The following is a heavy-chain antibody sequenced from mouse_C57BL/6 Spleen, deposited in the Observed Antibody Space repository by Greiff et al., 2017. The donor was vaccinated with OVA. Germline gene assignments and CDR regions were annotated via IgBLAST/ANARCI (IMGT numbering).Heavy chain of an antibody. CDR2: IDPSDSYT. J-gene: IGHJ2*01. V-gene: IGHV1-69*01. CDR3: ARGSNYYFDY. CDR1: GYTFTSYW. D-gene: IGHD2-5*01. Sequence: VQLQQPGAELVMPGASVKLSCKASGYTFTSYWMHWVKQRPGQGLEWIGDIDPSDSYTNYNQKFKGKSTLTVDKSSSTAYMQLSSLTSEDSAVYYCARGSNYYFDYWGQGTTLTVSS.